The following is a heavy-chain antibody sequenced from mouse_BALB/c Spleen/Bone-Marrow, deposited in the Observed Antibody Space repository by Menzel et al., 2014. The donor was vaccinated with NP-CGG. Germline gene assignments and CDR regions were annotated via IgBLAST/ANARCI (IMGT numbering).Heavy chain of an antibody. CDR2: IYPGDGDT. J-gene: IGHJ3*01. CDR3: ARTGNLAWFAY. Sequence: VMLVESGAELVRPGSSVKISCNASGYAFSSYWMNWVKQRPGQGLEWIGQIYPGDGDTNYNGKFKGKATLTADKSSSTAYMQLSSLTSEDSAVYFCARTGNLAWFAYWGQGTLVTVSA. V-gene: IGHV1-80*01. D-gene: IGHD2-1*01. CDR1: GYAFSSYW.